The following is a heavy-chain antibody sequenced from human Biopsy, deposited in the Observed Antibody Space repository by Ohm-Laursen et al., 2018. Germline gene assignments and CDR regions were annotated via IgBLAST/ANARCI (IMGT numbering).Heavy chain of an antibody. D-gene: IGHD4-11*01. Sequence: SLRLSCTASGFTFTSYGMHGVRQAPGKGLEWGAVISYDGSGEYYADSLQGRFTISRDNPKNTVDLQMNSLRAEDTAVYFCARDEKRWDYSNYFSWHFDLWGRGTLVTVSS. J-gene: IGHJ2*01. CDR2: ISYDGSGE. V-gene: IGHV3-30*03. CDR3: ARDEKRWDYSNYFSWHFDL. CDR1: GFTFTSYG.